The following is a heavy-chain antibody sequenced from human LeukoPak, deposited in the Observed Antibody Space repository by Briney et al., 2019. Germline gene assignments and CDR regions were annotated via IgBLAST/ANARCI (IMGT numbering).Heavy chain of an antibody. CDR1: GGTFSSYA. CDR3: ARDLGIAAAGPLDY. CDR2: IIPIFGTA. Sequence: SVKVSCKASGGTFSSYAISWVRQAPGQGLEWMGGIIPIFGTANYAQKFQGRVTITTDESTSTAYMELSSLRSEDTAVYYCARDLGIAAAGPLDYWGQGNLVTVSS. V-gene: IGHV1-69*05. D-gene: IGHD6-13*01. J-gene: IGHJ4*02.